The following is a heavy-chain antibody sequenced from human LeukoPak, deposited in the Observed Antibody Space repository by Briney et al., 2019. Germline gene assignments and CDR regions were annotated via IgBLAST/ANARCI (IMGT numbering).Heavy chain of an antibody. J-gene: IGHJ3*02. CDR1: GFTFSSYA. CDR2: ISYDGSNK. V-gene: IGHV3-30-3*01. Sequence: GGSLRLSCAASGFTFSSYAMHWVRQAPGKGLEWVAVISYDGSNKYYADSVKGRFTISRDNSKNTLYLQMNSLRAEDTAVYYCARDRLSPYYYDSSGYYYDAFDIWGQGTMVTVSS. CDR3: ARDRLSPYYYDSSGYYYDAFDI. D-gene: IGHD3-22*01.